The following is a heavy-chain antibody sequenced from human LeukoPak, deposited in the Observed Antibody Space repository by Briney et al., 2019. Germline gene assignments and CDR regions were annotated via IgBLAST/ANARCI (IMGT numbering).Heavy chain of an antibody. CDR2: IYSGDST. V-gene: IGHV3-66*01. CDR3: AGDLQADSSLDY. J-gene: IGHJ4*02. Sequence: GGSLRLSCAASGFTVSSNYMSWVRQAPGKGLEWVSLIYSGDSTFYAVSVKGRFIISRDNSKNTLYLQMNSMRGEDTAVYYCAGDLQADSSLDYWGQGTLVTVSS. D-gene: IGHD2/OR15-2a*01. CDR1: GFTVSSNY.